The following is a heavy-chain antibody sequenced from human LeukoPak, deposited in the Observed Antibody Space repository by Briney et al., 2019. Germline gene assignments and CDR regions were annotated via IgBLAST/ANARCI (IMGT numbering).Heavy chain of an antibody. J-gene: IGHJ5*02. D-gene: IGHD1-26*01. V-gene: IGHV1-46*01. CDR1: GYTFTSNY. CDR3: ARDNSVGDYAWWFDP. Sequence: GASVKVSCKAFGYTFTSNYMHWVRQAPGQGPEWMGLINPSGTTTNYAQKFRGRVTMTRDLSTSTDYMELSSLRSDDTAVYFCARDNSVGDYAWWFDPWGQGTLVTVSS. CDR2: INPSGTTT.